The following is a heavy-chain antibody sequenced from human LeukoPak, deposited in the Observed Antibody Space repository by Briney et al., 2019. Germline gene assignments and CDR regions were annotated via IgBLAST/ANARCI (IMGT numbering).Heavy chain of an antibody. V-gene: IGHV4-61*02. D-gene: IGHD3-22*01. J-gene: IGHJ4*02. CDR1: GGSISSGSYY. CDR3: VGDSSGYYYYFDY. Sequence: SQTLSLTCTVSGGSISSGSYYWSWIRQPAGEGLEWIGRIYTSGSTNYNPSLKSRVTISVDTSKNQFSLKLSSVTAADTAVYYCVGDSSGYYYYFDYWGQGTLVTVSS. CDR2: IYTSGST.